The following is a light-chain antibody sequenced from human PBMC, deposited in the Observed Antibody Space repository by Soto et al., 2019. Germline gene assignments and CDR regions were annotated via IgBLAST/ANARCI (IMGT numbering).Light chain of an antibody. Sequence: GTLSLSPGERATLSCRASQSVSSSYLAWYQQKPGQAPRLLIYGASSRATGIPDRFSGSGSGTDFTLTISRLEPEDFAVYYCQQYKTFGQGTKVDIK. J-gene: IGKJ1*01. CDR1: QSVSSSY. V-gene: IGKV3-20*01. CDR3: QQYKT. CDR2: GAS.